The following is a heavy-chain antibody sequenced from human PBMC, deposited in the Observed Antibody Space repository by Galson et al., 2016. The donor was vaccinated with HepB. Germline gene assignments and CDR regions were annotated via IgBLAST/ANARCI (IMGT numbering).Heavy chain of an antibody. Sequence: SLRLSCAASGFTFRSITMHWVRQAPGRGLAWLAAISPGGSEGYYADSVKGRFTISRDNSKNTLYLQMNSLRSEDAAIYYCAKDNAAWLVDYWGQGSLVTVSS. CDR2: ISPGGSEG. D-gene: IGHD6-19*01. CDR3: AKDNAAWLVDY. CDR1: GFTFRSIT. V-gene: IGHV3-30*04. J-gene: IGHJ4*02.